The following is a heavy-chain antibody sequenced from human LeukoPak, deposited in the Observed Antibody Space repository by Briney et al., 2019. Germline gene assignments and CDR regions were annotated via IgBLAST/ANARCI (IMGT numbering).Heavy chain of an antibody. CDR3: ALRGPDSGFGAFDI. J-gene: IGHJ3*02. V-gene: IGHV3-30*03. CDR1: GFTFSSYG. Sequence: GGSLRLSCAASGFTFSSYGMHWVRQAPGKGLEWVAVISYDGSNKYYADSVKGRFTISRDNSKNTLYLQMNSLRAEDTAMYYCALRGPDSGFGAFDIWGQGTMVTVSS. D-gene: IGHD5-12*01. CDR2: ISYDGSNK.